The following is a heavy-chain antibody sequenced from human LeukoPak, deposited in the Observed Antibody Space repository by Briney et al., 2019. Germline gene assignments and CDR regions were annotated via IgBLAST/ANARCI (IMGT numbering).Heavy chain of an antibody. CDR1: GGSISSYY. CDR2: IYTSGST. CDR3: ARDCSSTSCYYYYYYMDV. D-gene: IGHD2-2*01. Sequence: SETLSLTCTVSGGSISSYYWSWIRQPAGKGLEWIGRIYTSGSTNYNPSLESRVTISVDTSKNQFSLKLSSVTAADTAVYYCARDCSSTSCYYYYYYMDVWGKGTTVTISS. J-gene: IGHJ6*03. V-gene: IGHV4-4*07.